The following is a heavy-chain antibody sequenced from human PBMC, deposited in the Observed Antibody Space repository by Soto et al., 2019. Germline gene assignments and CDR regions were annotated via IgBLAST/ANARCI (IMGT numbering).Heavy chain of an antibody. D-gene: IGHD1-26*01. V-gene: IGHV3-30*18. Sequence: QVQLVESGGGVVQPGRSLRLSCAASGFTFSSYGMHWVRQAPGKGLEWVAVISYDGSNKYYADSVKGRFTISRDNSKDTLYVQMNSLRAEDTAVYYCAKAWFSGSIGDAFDIWGQGTMVTVSS. CDR2: ISYDGSNK. CDR3: AKAWFSGSIGDAFDI. CDR1: GFTFSSYG. J-gene: IGHJ3*02.